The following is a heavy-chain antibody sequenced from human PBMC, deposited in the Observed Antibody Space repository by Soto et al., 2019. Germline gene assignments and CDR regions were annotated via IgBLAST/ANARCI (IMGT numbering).Heavy chain of an antibody. CDR1: GGTFSSYA. CDR2: IIPIFGTA. V-gene: IGHV1-69*13. CDR3: ARDRGYYYDSSGYYYAFDI. D-gene: IGHD3-22*01. J-gene: IGHJ3*02. Sequence: SVKVSCKASGGTFSSYAISWVRQAPGQGLEWMGGIIPIFGTANYAQKFQGRVTITADESTSTAYMELSSLRSEDTAVYYCARDRGYYYDSSGYYYAFDIWGQGTMVTVSS.